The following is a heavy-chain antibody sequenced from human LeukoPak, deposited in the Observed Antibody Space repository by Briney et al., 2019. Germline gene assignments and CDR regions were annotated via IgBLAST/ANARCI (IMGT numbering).Heavy chain of an antibody. J-gene: IGHJ3*02. CDR3: ARGGRGSAAVVAPRSFDI. Sequence: GGSLRLSCAASGFTVSSSYMSWVRQAPGKGLEWVSVIYSGGSTYYADSVKGRFIISRDISKNTLYLQMNSLRAEDSALYYCARGGRGSAAVVAPRSFDIWGQGTMVTVSS. CDR1: GFTVSSSY. V-gene: IGHV3-53*01. CDR2: IYSGGST. D-gene: IGHD3-22*01.